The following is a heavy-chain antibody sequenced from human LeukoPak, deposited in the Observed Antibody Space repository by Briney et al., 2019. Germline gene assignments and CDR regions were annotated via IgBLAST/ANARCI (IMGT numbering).Heavy chain of an antibody. J-gene: IGHJ4*02. CDR2: INQSGGA. CDR3: ASGGVGDRLGY. CDR1: GRSFSGYY. D-gene: IGHD3-10*01. Sequence: SETLSLTCAVDGRSFSGYYWTWIRQPPGKGLEWIGEINQSGGANYNPSLKSRVTISVDTSKKHFSLNLNSVTAADTAVYYCASGGVGDRLGYWGQGTLVIVSS. V-gene: IGHV4-34*01.